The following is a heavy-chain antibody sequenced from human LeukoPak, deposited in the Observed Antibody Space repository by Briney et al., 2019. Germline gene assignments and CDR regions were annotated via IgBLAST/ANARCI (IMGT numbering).Heavy chain of an antibody. CDR1: GFNFKSYT. J-gene: IGHJ4*02. Sequence: GGSLRLSCAASGFNFKSYTMNWVRQAPGKGLEWVSSIGTSVPSTNYADSVKGRFTISRDNSKNTLYLQMNSLRAEDTAIYYCAKGYSSSWYVRYFDYWGQGTLVTVSS. D-gene: IGHD6-13*01. CDR2: IGTSVPST. V-gene: IGHV3-23*01. CDR3: AKGYSSSWYVRYFDY.